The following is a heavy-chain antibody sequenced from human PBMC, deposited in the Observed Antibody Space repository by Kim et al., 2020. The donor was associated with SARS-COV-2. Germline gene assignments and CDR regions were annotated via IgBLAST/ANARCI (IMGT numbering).Heavy chain of an antibody. J-gene: IGHJ3*02. D-gene: IGHD3-10*01. Sequence: SETLSLTCTVSGGSISSGSYYWSWIRQPAGKGLEWIGRIYTSGSTNYNPSLKSRVTISVDTSKNQFSLKLSSVTAADTAVYYCARDNGLLVRGVTKTRAFDIWGQGTMVTVSS. CDR2: IYTSGST. CDR1: GGSISSGSYY. CDR3: ARDNGLLVRGVTKTRAFDI. V-gene: IGHV4-61*02.